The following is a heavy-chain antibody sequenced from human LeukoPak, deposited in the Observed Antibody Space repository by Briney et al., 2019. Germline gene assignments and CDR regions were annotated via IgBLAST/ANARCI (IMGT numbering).Heavy chain of an antibody. D-gene: IGHD3-16*01. CDR2: INHSGST. Sequence: SETLSLTCAVYGGSFSGYYWSWIRQPPGKGLEWIGEINHSGSTNYNPSLKSRVTISVDTSKNQFSLQLNSVTPEDTAVYYCAGGTRLSFDPWGQGTLVTVSS. CDR3: AGGTRLSFDP. J-gene: IGHJ5*02. CDR1: GGSFSGYY. V-gene: IGHV4-34*01.